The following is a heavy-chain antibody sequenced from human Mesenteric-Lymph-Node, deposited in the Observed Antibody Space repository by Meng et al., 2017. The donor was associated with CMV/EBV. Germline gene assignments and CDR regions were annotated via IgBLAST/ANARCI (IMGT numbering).Heavy chain of an antibody. Sequence: GGSLRLSCAASGFTFNNYAMSWVRQAPGKGLEWVATFSGGLDTTYHADSVKGRFTISRDNSKNTVSLQMNSLGAEDTAVYYWARGRYGAGSHTLDFWGQGTLVTVSS. D-gene: IGHD3-10*01. J-gene: IGHJ4*02. CDR3: ARGRYGAGSHTLDF. CDR1: GFTFNNYA. CDR2: FSGGLDTT. V-gene: IGHV3-23*01.